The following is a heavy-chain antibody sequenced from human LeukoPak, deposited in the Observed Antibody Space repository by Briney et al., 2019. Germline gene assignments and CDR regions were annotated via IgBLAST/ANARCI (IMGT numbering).Heavy chain of an antibody. J-gene: IGHJ4*02. CDR3: ARGVEPLAANTLAY. CDR1: GFTVLTND. CDR2: RYRDCNT. V-gene: IGHV3-53*01. D-gene: IGHD1-14*01. Sequence: PWGSLTLSRPGSGFTVLTNDMTWLRQPPAKGLAWVSVRYRDCNTKYADSVQGRFTISRDNSKNTLYLEMNSLSPEDTAVYYCARGVEPLAANTLAYWGQGTLVTVPS.